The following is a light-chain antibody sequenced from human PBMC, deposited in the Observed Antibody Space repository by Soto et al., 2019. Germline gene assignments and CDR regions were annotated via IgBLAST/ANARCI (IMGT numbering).Light chain of an antibody. CDR1: QSFTTSQ. J-gene: IGKJ1*01. CDR2: GAS. CDR3: QQRSSWPWT. Sequence: EIVLTQSPGTLSLSPGERATLFCRASQSFTTSQLAWYQQKPGQAPRVLIFGASNRATGIPARFGGSGSGTDFTLTISSLEPEDFAVYYCQQRSSWPWTFGQGTKVEIK. V-gene: IGKV3D-20*02.